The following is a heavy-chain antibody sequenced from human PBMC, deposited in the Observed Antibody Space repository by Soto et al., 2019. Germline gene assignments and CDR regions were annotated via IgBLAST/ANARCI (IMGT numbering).Heavy chain of an antibody. CDR1: AGSIKSFY. V-gene: IGHV4-59*08. CDR3: ARTYSGYYLDY. J-gene: IGHJ4*02. Sequence: SETLSLTCTVSAGSIKSFYWSWIRQPPGKGLEWIGYISDSGSTNYNPSLRSRATISLDTSRNQFSLKLSSVTAADTAVYYCARTYSGYYLDYWGQGPLVTVS. D-gene: IGHD5-12*01. CDR2: ISDSGST.